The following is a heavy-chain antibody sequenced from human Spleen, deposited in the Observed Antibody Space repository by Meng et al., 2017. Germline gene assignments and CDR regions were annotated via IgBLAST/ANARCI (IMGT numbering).Heavy chain of an antibody. J-gene: IGHJ5*02. D-gene: IGHD3-9*01. Sequence: QVQLQESGPGLVKPSQTLSLTCTVSGGSISSGGYYWSWIRHHPGKGLEWIGYIYYSGSTYYNPSLKSLVTISVDTSKNQFSLKLSSVTAADTAVYYCARSAYAINNWFDPWGQGTLVTVSS. CDR3: ARSAYAINNWFDP. CDR1: GGSISSGGYY. V-gene: IGHV4-31*01. CDR2: IYYSGST.